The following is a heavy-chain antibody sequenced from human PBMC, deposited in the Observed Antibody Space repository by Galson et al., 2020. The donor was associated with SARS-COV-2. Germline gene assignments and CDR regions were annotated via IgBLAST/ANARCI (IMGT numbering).Heavy chain of an antibody. V-gene: IGHV3-23*01. CDR2: ITDSGGST. J-gene: IGHJ4*02. CDR3: AKAGRVDY. CDR1: GFTFSNYA. Sequence: GESLKISCAASGFTFSNYAMSWVRQAPGKGLEWVSAITDSGGSTYYADSVKGRFTISRDNSKNTLYLQMNSLRAEDTAVYYCAKAGRVDYWGQGTLVTVSS.